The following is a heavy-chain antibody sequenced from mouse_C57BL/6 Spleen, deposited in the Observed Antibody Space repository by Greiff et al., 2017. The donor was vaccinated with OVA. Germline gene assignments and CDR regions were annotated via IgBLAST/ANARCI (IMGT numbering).Heavy chain of an antibody. CDR1: GYTFTGYW. CDR2: ILPGSGST. V-gene: IGHV1-9*01. CDR3: ARKGLYYSNHYYAMDY. J-gene: IGHJ4*01. D-gene: IGHD2-5*01. Sequence: QVQLQQSGAELMKPGASVKLSCKATGYTFTGYWIEWVKQRPGHGLEWIGEILPGSGSTNYNEKFKGKATFTADTSSNTAYMQLSSLTTEDSAIYYWARKGLYYSNHYYAMDYWGQGTSVTVSS.